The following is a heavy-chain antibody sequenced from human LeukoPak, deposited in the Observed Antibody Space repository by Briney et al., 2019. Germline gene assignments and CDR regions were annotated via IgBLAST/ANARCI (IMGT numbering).Heavy chain of an antibody. D-gene: IGHD5-12*01. CDR2: ISSSSSYI. CDR3: ARVIVATYYFDY. V-gene: IGHV3-21*01. CDR1: GFTFSSYS. Sequence: GGSLRLSCAASGFTFSSYSMNWLRQAPGKGLEWVSSISSSSSYIYYADSVKGRFTISRDNAKNSLYLQMNSLRAEDTAVYYCARVIVATYYFDYWGQGTLVTVSS. J-gene: IGHJ4*02.